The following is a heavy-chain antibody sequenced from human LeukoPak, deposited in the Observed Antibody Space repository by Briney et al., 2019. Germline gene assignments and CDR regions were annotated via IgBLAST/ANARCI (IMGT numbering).Heavy chain of an antibody. D-gene: IGHD2-15*01. CDR2: ISYDGRNK. J-gene: IGHJ4*02. V-gene: IGHV3-30*04. CDR3: ATYCSGGSCYRKLPPISYYFDY. Sequence: GGALRLSCAASGCTFSSYAMHWVGQAPAKGRQGGAGISYDGRNKYYADSVKGRFTISRDNSKNTLYLQMTSLSADDTAVYYCATYCSGGSCYRKLPPISYYFDYWGQGTLVTVSS. CDR1: GCTFSSYA.